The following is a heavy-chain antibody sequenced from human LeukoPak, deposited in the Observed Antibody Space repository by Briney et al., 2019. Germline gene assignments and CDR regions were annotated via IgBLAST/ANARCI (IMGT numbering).Heavy chain of an antibody. Sequence: SSETLSLTXAVYGGSFSGYYWSWIRQPPGKGLEWIGEINHSGSTNYNPSLKSRVTMSVDTSKNQSSLKLSSVTAADTAVYYCAREYYYDSSGYPLGYWGQGTLVTVSS. V-gene: IGHV4-34*01. CDR1: GGSFSGYY. CDR3: AREYYYDSSGYPLGY. J-gene: IGHJ4*02. D-gene: IGHD3-22*01. CDR2: INHSGST.